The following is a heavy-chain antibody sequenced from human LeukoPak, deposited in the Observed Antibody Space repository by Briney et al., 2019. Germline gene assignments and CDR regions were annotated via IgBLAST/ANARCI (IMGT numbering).Heavy chain of an antibody. CDR1: GFTFSNYW. D-gene: IGHD3-10*01. Sequence: GGSLRLSCAASGFTFSNYWMSWVRQAPGKGLEWVANIKQDGSEKYYVDSVKGRFTISRVNSKNTLYLQLNSLRAEDTAIYYCAKGADYYGSGSYYLGDYWGQGTLVTVSS. J-gene: IGHJ4*02. CDR2: IKQDGSEK. CDR3: AKGADYYGSGSYYLGDY. V-gene: IGHV3-7*03.